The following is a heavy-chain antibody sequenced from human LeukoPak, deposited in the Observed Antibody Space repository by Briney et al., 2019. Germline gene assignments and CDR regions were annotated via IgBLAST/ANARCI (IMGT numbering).Heavy chain of an antibody. D-gene: IGHD2-15*01. CDR2: IIPVFGTP. CDR1: GGTFSSYS. CDR3: ARRGGYCSGGTCYHDY. Sequence: ASVTVSCKASGGTFSSYSITWVRQAPGQGLEWMGGIIPVFGTPIYAQMFQGRVTITAEESTSTAYMELSSLRSEDTAVYYCARRGGYCSGGTCYHDYWGQGTLVTVSS. V-gene: IGHV1-69*13. J-gene: IGHJ4*02.